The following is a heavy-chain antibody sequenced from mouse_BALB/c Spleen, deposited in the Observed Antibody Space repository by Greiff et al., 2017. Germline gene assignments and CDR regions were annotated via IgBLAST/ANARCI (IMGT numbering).Heavy chain of an antibody. CDR2: IRNKANGYTT. D-gene: IGHD1-2*01. CDR3: ARPIHYYGYGYAMDY. CDR1: GFTFTDYY. V-gene: IGHV7-3*02. J-gene: IGHJ4*01. Sequence: EVKLLESGGGLVQPGGSLRLSCATSGFTFTDYYMSWVRQPPGKALEWLGFIRNKANGYTTEYSASVKGRFTISRDNSQSILYLQMNTLRAEDSATYYCARPIHYYGYGYAMDYWGQGTSVTVSS.